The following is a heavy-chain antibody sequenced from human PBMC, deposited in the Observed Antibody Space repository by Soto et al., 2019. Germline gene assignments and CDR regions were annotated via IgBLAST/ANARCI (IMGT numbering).Heavy chain of an antibody. CDR2: SSYEGSNT. Sequence: QVHLVESGGGVAQPGRSLRLSCVASGFTFDTYGIHWVRQARGKGLQWVALSSYEGSNTYYADSVRGRFTISRDNSKNALYLQINALRPEDTGVSYCARVTPGNNLYYFSGLDVWGQGTSVTVSS. CDR3: ARVTPGNNLYYFSGLDV. V-gene: IGHV3-30-3*01. CDR1: GFTFDTYG. D-gene: IGHD1-1*01. J-gene: IGHJ6*02.